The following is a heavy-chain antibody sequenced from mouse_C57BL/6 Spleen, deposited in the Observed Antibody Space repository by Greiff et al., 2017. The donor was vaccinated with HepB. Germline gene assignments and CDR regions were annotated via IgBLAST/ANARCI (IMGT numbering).Heavy chain of an antibody. CDR1: GYSFTDYN. D-gene: IGHD1-1*01. CDR2: INPNYGTT. V-gene: IGHV1-39*01. CDR3: ARTPERGGYGSSYGYFDV. Sequence: EVQLQESGPELVKPGASVKISCKASGYSFTDYNMNWVKQSNGKSLEWIGVINPNYGTTSYNQKFKGKATLTVDQSSSTAYMQLNSLTSEDSAVYYCARTPERGGYGSSYGYFDVWGTGTTVTVSS. J-gene: IGHJ1*03.